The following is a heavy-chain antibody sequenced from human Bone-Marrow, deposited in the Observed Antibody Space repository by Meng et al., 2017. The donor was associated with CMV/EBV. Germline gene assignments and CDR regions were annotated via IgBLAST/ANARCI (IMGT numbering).Heavy chain of an antibody. D-gene: IGHD2-2*02. CDR2: ISSSSSYI. CDR1: GFTFSSYS. Sequence: GGSLRLSCAASGFTFSSYSMNWVRQAPGEGLEWVSSISSSSSYIYYADSVKGRFTISRDNAKNSLYLQMNSLRAEDTAVYYCASEVGRYCSSTSCYTGDYWGQGTLVTVSS. V-gene: IGHV3-21*01. J-gene: IGHJ4*02. CDR3: ASEVGRYCSSTSCYTGDY.